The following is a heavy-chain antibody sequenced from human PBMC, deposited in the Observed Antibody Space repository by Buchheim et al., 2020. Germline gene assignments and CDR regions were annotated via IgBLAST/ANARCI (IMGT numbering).Heavy chain of an antibody. Sequence: QVQLQESGPGLVKPSETLSLTCTVSGGSISSYYWSWIRQPPGKGLEWIGYIHHSGSTNYIPSLKSRVTQSIDTSKNQFSPKLSSVTAADTAVYYCARDIDYWGQGTL. V-gene: IGHV4-59*01. CDR2: IHHSGST. J-gene: IGHJ4*01. CDR1: GGSISSYY. CDR3: ARDIDY.